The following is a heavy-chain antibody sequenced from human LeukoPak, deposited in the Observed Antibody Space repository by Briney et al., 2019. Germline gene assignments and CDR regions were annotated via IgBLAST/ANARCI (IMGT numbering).Heavy chain of an antibody. J-gene: IGHJ6*02. V-gene: IGHV3-30-3*01. CDR1: GFTFSSYA. CDR2: ISYDGSNK. CDR3: ARAFMVRGVDYYYGMDV. D-gene: IGHD3-10*01. Sequence: GGSLRLSCAASGFTFSSYAMHWVRQAPGKGLEWVAVISYDGSNKYYADSVKGRFTISRDNSKNTLYLQMNSLRAEDTAVYYRARAFMVRGVDYYYGMDVWGQGTTVTVSS.